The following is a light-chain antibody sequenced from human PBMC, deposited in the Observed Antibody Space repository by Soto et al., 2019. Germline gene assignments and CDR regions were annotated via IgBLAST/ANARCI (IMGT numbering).Light chain of an antibody. V-gene: IGKV3-20*01. CDR3: QQCASSQLT. CDR2: GAS. J-gene: IGKJ4*01. Sequence: EIVLTQSPGTLSLSPGERATLSCRASQSVSSSYLAWYQQKPGQAPRLLIYGASSRATGIPDRFSGSGSGTDFTLTISRLEPEDFEMYYCQQCASSQLTFGGGTEVNIX. CDR1: QSVSSSY.